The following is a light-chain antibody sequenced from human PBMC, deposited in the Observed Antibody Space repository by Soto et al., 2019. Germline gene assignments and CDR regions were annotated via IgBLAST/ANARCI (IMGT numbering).Light chain of an antibody. Sequence: KKSPANLSLYTGETATLSCRAGQSINNYLAWYQQKLGQAPRLLIYGASTRATGIPARFSGSGSGTEFTLTISSLQSEDFAIYYCQQYHNWPPIAFCQGTLLEIK. CDR1: QSINNY. CDR3: QQYHNWPPIA. CDR2: GAS. V-gene: IGKV3D-15*01. J-gene: IGKJ5*01.